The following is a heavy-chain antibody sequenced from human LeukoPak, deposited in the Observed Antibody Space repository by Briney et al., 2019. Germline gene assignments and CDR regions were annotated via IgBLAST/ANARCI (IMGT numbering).Heavy chain of an antibody. CDR3: LWWDY. CDR2: IKSNSDGGTT. J-gene: IGHJ4*02. CDR1: GFTFSTAW. V-gene: IGHV3-15*01. Sequence: GGSLRLSCVASGFTFSTAWMSWLRQAPGKGLEWVGRIKSNSDGGTTDYAAPVKGRFTISRDDSKNTVYLQMNSLKTEDTAVYHCLWWDYWGQGTLVTVSS. D-gene: IGHD2-21*01.